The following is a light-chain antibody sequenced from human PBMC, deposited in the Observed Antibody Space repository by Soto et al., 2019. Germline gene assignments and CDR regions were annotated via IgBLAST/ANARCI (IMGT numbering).Light chain of an antibody. J-gene: IGLJ1*01. CDR1: SSNIGSNT. CDR2: SNN. V-gene: IGLV1-44*01. CDR3: AAWDDSLNGYV. Sequence: QAVLTQPPSASGTPGQSVTISCSGSSSNIGSNTVNWYQQLPGTAPKLLIYSNNQRPSGVPDRFSGSKSGTSASLAISGLQSEDEADYYCAAWDDSLNGYVFGTGTKLTVL.